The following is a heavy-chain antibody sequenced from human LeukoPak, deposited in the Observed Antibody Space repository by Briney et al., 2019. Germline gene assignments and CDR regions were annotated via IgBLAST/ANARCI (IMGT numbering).Heavy chain of an antibody. CDR3: ARTRSRLPIDY. J-gene: IGHJ4*02. V-gene: IGHV3-30-3*01. Sequence: GGSLRLSCAASGFTFSSYAMHWVRQAPGKGLEWVAVISYDGSNKYYADSVKGRFTISRDNSKNTLYLQMNSLRAEDTAVYYCARTRSRLPIDYWGQGTLVTVSS. D-gene: IGHD3-16*02. CDR1: GFTFSSYA. CDR2: ISYDGSNK.